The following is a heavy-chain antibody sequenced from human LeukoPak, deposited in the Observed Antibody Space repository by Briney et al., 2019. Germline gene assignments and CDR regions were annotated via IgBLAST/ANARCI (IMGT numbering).Heavy chain of an antibody. CDR3: AKYMSYNLAPQD. Sequence: ASVKVSCKASGGTFSSYAISWVRQAPGQGLEWMGGIIPIFGTANYAQKFQGRVTITTDESTSTAYMELSSLRSEDTAVYYCAKYMSYNLAPQDWGQGTLVTVSS. CDR1: GGTFSSYA. V-gene: IGHV1-69*05. CDR2: IIPIFGTA. D-gene: IGHD3-10*01. J-gene: IGHJ4*02.